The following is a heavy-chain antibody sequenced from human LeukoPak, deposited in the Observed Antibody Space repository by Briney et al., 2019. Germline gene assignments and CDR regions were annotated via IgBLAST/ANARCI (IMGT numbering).Heavy chain of an antibody. CDR1: GYSFTSYD. Sequence: ASVKVSCKASGYSFTSYDLTWVRQAPGQGLEWMGWMNPNSGNTAYAQKFQGRVTITSYTSITTAYMELSSLRSEDTAVYYCATSLFCSNGVCYTGEYFLDYWGERTLVTVSS. V-gene: IGHV1-8*03. D-gene: IGHD2-8*01. CDR2: MNPNSGNT. CDR3: ATSLFCSNGVCYTGEYFLDY. J-gene: IGHJ4*02.